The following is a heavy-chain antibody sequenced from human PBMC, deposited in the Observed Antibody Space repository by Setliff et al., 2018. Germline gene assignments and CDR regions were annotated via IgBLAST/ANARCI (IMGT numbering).Heavy chain of an antibody. Sequence: GASVKVSCKASGYTFTSYAMHWVRQAPGQRLEWMGWINAGNGNTKYSQKFQGRVTITRDTSASTAYMVLSSLRSEDTAVYYCARDGFGIVVVPAAIYYYYYMDVWGKGTTVTVSS. CDR3: ARDGFGIVVVPAAIYYYYYMDV. D-gene: IGHD2-2*01. CDR2: INAGNGNT. V-gene: IGHV1-3*01. J-gene: IGHJ6*03. CDR1: GYTFTSYA.